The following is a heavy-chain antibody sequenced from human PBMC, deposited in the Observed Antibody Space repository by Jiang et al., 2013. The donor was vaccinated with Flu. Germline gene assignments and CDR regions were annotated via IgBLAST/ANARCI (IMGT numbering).Heavy chain of an antibody. CDR3: ARSRAMIDWFDP. CDR1: VA. V-gene: IGHV6-1*01. J-gene: IGHJ5*02. CDR2: TYYRSKWYD. D-gene: IGHD3-22*01. Sequence: VAWNWIRQSPSRGLEWLGRTYYRSKWYDDYAESVRSRITINPDTSKNQFSLQLNSVTPEDTAVYYCARSRAMIDWFDPWGQGTLVTVSS.